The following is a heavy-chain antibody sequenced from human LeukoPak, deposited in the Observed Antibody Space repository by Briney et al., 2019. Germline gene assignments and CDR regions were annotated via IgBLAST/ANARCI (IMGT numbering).Heavy chain of an antibody. Sequence: GGSLRLSCAASGSTVSSNYMSWVRQAPGKGLEWVSVIYSGGSTYYADSVKGRFTISRDNSKNTLYLQMNSLRAEDTAVYYCARERRSSWLPDAFDIWGQGTMVTVSS. J-gene: IGHJ3*02. CDR3: ARERRSSWLPDAFDI. D-gene: IGHD6-13*01. CDR1: GSTVSSNY. V-gene: IGHV3-53*01. CDR2: IYSGGST.